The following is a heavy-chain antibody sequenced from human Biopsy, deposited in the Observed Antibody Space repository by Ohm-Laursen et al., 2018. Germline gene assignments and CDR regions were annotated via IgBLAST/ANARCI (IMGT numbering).Heavy chain of an antibody. Sequence: TLSLICAVYGGSFSDYYWTWIRQPPGKGLEWIGEINHRGTNNYNPSLKSRVTISVDTSKNQFSRKLRYVTAADTAVYYWARAVDYYDPYYYYGLDVWGQGTTVTVSS. V-gene: IGHV4-34*01. CDR3: ARAVDYYDPYYYYGLDV. J-gene: IGHJ6*02. CDR1: GGSFSDYY. D-gene: IGHD3-16*01. CDR2: INHRGTN.